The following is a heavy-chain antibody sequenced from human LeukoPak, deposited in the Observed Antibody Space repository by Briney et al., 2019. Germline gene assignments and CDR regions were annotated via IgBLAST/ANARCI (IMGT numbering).Heavy chain of an antibody. Sequence: SETLSLTCTVSGGSISSSNYYWGWIRQPPGKGLEWIGYIYYSGSTNYNPSLKSRVTMSIDTSKNQFSLKLSSVAAADTAVYYCAREGDMLGTGYAFHIWGQGTMVTVSS. CDR3: AREGDMLGTGYAFHI. CDR1: GGSISSSNYY. D-gene: IGHD3-16*01. CDR2: IYYSGST. J-gene: IGHJ3*02. V-gene: IGHV4-61*01.